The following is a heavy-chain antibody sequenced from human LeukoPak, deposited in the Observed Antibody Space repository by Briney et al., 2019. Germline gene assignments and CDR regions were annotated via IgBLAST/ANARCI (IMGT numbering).Heavy chain of an antibody. D-gene: IGHD4-17*01. CDR2: ISYDGSNK. CDR3: AKTDGDYQLDY. V-gene: IGHV3-30*18. CDR1: GFTFSSYS. Sequence: GGSLRLSCAASGFTFSSYSMSWVRQAPGKGLEWVAVISYDGSNKYYADSVKGRFTISRDNSKNTLYLQMNSLRAEDTAVYYCAKTDGDYQLDYWGQGTLVTVSS. J-gene: IGHJ4*02.